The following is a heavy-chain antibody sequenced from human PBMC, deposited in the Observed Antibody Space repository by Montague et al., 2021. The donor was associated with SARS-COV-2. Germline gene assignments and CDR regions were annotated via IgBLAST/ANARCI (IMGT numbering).Heavy chain of an antibody. Sequence: SETLSLTCTASGVSVSNRYTHWSWIRQSPGKGLEWIGHIDYGGSPNYSPSPHSRVTISLDTSENQLSLRLNSATAADTAVYYCATYWQGGSGRGSWGQGTLVTVSS. CDR2: IDYGGSP. D-gene: IGHD3-10*01. J-gene: IGHJ5*02. CDR1: GVSVSNRYTH. CDR3: ATYWQGGSGRGS. V-gene: IGHV4-61*01.